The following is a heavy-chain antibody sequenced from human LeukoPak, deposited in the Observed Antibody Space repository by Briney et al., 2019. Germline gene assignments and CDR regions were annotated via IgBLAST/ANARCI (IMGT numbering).Heavy chain of an antibody. J-gene: IGHJ3*02. Sequence: SETLSLTCTVSNGPITTTKWWSWVRQPPGKGLEWIGEISHTGSTNYNPSFNSRVTMSVDKSKNQFSLNLTSVTAADTALYYCASSSLVVVVTYGFDIWGRGTAVTVSS. CDR3: ASSSLVVVVTYGFDI. V-gene: IGHV4-4*02. CDR1: NGPITTTKW. D-gene: IGHD2-21*01. CDR2: ISHTGST.